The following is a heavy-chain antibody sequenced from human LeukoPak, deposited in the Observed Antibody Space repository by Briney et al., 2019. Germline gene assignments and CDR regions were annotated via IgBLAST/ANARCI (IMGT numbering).Heavy chain of an antibody. J-gene: IGHJ5*02. D-gene: IGHD2-15*01. CDR1: GYTFRNYA. CDR2: ITAYNGNT. Sequence: ASVKVSCKASGYTFRNYAITWVRQAPGQGLEWMGWITAYNGNTNYAQKFQGRVTMTTDTSTTTAYMELRNLKSDDTAVYYCARHCSGGTCSSFWFDPWGQGTLVTVSS. CDR3: ARHCSGGTCSSFWFDP. V-gene: IGHV1-18*01.